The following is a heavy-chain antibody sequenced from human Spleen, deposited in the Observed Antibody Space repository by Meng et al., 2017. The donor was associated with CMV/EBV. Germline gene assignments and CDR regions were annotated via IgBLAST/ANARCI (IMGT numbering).Heavy chain of an antibody. CDR2: IYYSGRT. J-gene: IGHJ4*02. Sequence: QVPWPEGGTGLRNPSQTLSLTCHVSARSISSGDHYWSWLRQPPGEVLEWIGYIYYSGRTYYNPSLKSRVTISVDTSKNQFSLKLSSVTAADTAVYYCAFYVWGSYRSAPFDYWGQGTLVTVSS. CDR3: AFYVWGSYRSAPFDY. V-gene: IGHV4-30-4*08. CDR1: ARSISSGDHY. D-gene: IGHD3-16*02.